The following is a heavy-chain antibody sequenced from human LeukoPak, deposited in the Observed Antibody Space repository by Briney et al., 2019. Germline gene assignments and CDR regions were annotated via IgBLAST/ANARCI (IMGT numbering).Heavy chain of an antibody. J-gene: IGHJ5*02. D-gene: IGHD6-13*01. Sequence: GGSLRLSCAASGFTFSSYGMPWVRQAPGKGLEWVAFIWYDGSNKYYADSVKGRFTISRDNSKNTVYLQMNSLRAEDTAVYYCAKQGTSWSSSWLYNWFDPWGQGTLVTVSS. V-gene: IGHV3-30*02. CDR1: GFTFSSYG. CDR2: IWYDGSNK. CDR3: AKQGTSWSSSWLYNWFDP.